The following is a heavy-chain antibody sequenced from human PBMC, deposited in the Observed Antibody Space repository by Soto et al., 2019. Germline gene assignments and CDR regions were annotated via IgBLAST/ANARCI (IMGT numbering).Heavy chain of an antibody. CDR3: ATSRTFDY. Sequence: EVQLMESGGGLVQPGGSLRLSCVVSGFTFSSYWMNWVRQAPGKGLEWVANIKQDGSEKYYVDSAKGRFTISRDNAKNSLYLQMNSLSAEDTAIYYCATSRTFDYWGQGTLVTVSS. J-gene: IGHJ4*02. CDR2: IKQDGSEK. D-gene: IGHD6-13*01. CDR1: GFTFSSYW. V-gene: IGHV3-7*01.